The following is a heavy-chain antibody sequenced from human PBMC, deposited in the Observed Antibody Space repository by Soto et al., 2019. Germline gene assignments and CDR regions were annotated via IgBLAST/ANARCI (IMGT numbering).Heavy chain of an antibody. J-gene: IGHJ4*02. D-gene: IGHD5-18*01. V-gene: IGHV3-30*18. CDR2: ISYDGSNK. CDR1: GFTFSSYG. CDR3: AKGSTAMTYFDY. Sequence: QVQLMESGGGVVQPGRSLRLSCAASGFTFSSYGMHWVRKAPGKGLEWVAVISYDGSNKYYADSVKGRFTISRDNSKNTLYLQMNSLRAEDTAVYYCAKGSTAMTYFDYWGQGTLVTVSS.